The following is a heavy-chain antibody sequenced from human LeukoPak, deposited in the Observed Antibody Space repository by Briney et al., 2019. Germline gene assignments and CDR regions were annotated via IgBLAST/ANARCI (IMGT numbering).Heavy chain of an antibody. CDR3: ARSDSSGAARGIQS. J-gene: IGHJ1*01. Sequence: GESLKISCKGSGYNFTSYWIGWVRQMPGKGLECMGTIYPADSDTRYSPSFQGQVTISADKSVSTAYLQWSTLKASDTAMYYCARSDSSGAARGIQSWGQGTPVTVSS. CDR1: GYNFTSYW. V-gene: IGHV5-51*01. D-gene: IGHD3-22*01. CDR2: IYPADSDT.